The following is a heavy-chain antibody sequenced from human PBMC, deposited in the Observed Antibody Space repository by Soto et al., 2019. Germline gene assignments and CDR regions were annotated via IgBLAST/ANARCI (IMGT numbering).Heavy chain of an antibody. Sequence: APVKVSCKTAVYTFTSDHSHGGRHTPGQELEWRGRINPSGGSTSYAQKFQDSVTMTRDTSTTAVYTELGSLRSHDTAAYYSERTGYSSSWPLFDSWGKGTLVTVS. D-gene: IGHD6-13*01. CDR1: VYTFTSDH. CDR2: INPSGGST. J-gene: IGHJ4*02. CDR3: ERTGYSSSWPLFDS. V-gene: IGHV1-46*01.